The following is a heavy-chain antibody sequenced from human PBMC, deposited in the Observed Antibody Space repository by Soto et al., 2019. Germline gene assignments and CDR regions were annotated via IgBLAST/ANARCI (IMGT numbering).Heavy chain of an antibody. CDR1: GFTFSSYS. Sequence: QVQLVESGGGVVQPGRSLRLSCAASGFTFSSYSMHWVRQAPGKGLEWVAVIWYDGSNKYYADSVKGRFTISRDNSKNTLYLQMNSLRAEDTAVYYCARQVTYYDFWSGYYPNYGMDVWGQGTTVTVSS. J-gene: IGHJ6*02. CDR2: IWYDGSNK. D-gene: IGHD3-3*01. CDR3: ARQVTYYDFWSGYYPNYGMDV. V-gene: IGHV3-33*01.